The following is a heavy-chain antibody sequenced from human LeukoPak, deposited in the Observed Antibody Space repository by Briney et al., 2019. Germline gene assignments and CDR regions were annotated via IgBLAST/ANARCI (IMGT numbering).Heavy chain of an antibody. CDR1: GDSVSSNSAT. V-gene: IGHV6-1*01. CDR3: ARRLTGYCSSGSCLYYFDY. Sequence: SQTLSLTCAISGDSVSSNSATWNWIRQSPSRGLEWLGRTYYRSKWYNDYAISVKSRTTINPDTSKNQFSLQLNSVTPEDTAVYYCARRLTGYCSSGSCLYYFDYWGQGTLVTVSS. D-gene: IGHD2-15*01. CDR2: TYYRSKWYN. J-gene: IGHJ4*02.